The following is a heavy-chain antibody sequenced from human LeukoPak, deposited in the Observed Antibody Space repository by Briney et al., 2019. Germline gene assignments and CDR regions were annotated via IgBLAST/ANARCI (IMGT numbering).Heavy chain of an antibody. V-gene: IGHV4-39*01. Sequence: SETLSLTCTVSGGSISSDSSFWGWIRQPPGKGLEWIGSVYYSGSTYYNPSLKSRVTISLDTSKNQFSLQLSSATAADTAVYYCARRPSTCTGTSCYSYYFDYWGQGTLVTVSS. D-gene: IGHD2-2*02. CDR1: GGSISSDSSF. CDR2: VYYSGST. J-gene: IGHJ4*02. CDR3: ARRPSTCTGTSCYSYYFDY.